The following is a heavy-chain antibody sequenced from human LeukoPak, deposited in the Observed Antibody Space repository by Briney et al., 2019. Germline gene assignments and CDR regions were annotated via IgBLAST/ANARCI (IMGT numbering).Heavy chain of an antibody. Sequence: ASVKVSCKASGYTFTSYGISWVRQAPGQGLEWMGWISAYNGNTHYAQKLQGRVTMTTDTSTSTAYMELRSLRSDDTAVYYCARDRGFVVVPAAMGSGYWGQGTLVTVSS. CDR2: ISAYNGNT. J-gene: IGHJ4*02. CDR1: GYTFTSYG. CDR3: ARDRGFVVVPAAMGSGY. D-gene: IGHD2-2*01. V-gene: IGHV1-18*01.